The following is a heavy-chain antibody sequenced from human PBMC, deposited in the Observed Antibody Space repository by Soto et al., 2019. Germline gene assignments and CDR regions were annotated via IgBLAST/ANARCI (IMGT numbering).Heavy chain of an antibody. CDR1: GYTFTGYY. Sequence: GASVKVSCKASGYTFTGYYMHWVRQAPGQGLEWMGWINPNSGGTNYAQKFQGWVTMTRDTSISTAYMELSRLRSDDTAVYYCARGFRAPYSSSWYSSGMDVWGQGTTVTVS. CDR3: ARGFRAPYSSSWYSSGMDV. J-gene: IGHJ6*02. CDR2: INPNSGGT. V-gene: IGHV1-2*04. D-gene: IGHD6-13*01.